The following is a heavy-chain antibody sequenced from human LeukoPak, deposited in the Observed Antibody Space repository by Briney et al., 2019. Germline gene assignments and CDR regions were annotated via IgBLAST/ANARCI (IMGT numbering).Heavy chain of an antibody. CDR1: GGSISGSSYY. CDR3: ATEFLFMITFGGYRY. J-gene: IGHJ4*02. D-gene: IGHD3-16*01. V-gene: IGHV4-39*07. CDR2: IYYSGST. Sequence: SETLSLTCTVSGGSISGSSYYWGWIRQPPWKGLEWIGSIYYSGSTYYNPSLKSRVTISVDTSKNQFSLKLSSVTAVDTAVYYCATEFLFMITFGGYRYWGQGTLVTVSS.